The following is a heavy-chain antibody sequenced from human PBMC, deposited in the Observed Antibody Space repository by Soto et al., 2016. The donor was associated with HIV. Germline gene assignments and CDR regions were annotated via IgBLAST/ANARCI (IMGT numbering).Heavy chain of an antibody. J-gene: IGHJ5*02. Sequence: QVQLQQSGPGLVKPSQSLSLTCTVSGGSISSGGYYWSWIRQHPGKGLEWIGYIYYSGRTYYNPSLKSRVIISIDTSKNQFSLKLSSVTAADTAVYYCARVIPAANWFDPGAREPWSTVSS. CDR1: GGSISSGGYY. CDR2: IYYSGRT. V-gene: IGHV4-31*03. D-gene: IGHD2-2*01. CDR3: ARVIPAANWFDP.